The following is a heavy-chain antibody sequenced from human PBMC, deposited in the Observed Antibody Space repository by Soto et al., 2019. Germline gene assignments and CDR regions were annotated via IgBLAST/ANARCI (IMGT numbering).Heavy chain of an antibody. J-gene: IGHJ6*02. CDR1: GFTLSSYG. V-gene: IGHV3-30*18. CDR2: ISYDGSNK. Sequence: GGSLRLSCAASGFTLSSYGMHWVRQAPGKGLEWVAVISYDGSNKYYADSVKGRFTISRDNSKNTLYLQMNSLRAEDTAVYYCAKELGDTVVTPSWPFYYYYGMVVWGQGTTVTAP. CDR3: AKELGDTVVTPSWPFYYYYGMVV. D-gene: IGHD3-16*01.